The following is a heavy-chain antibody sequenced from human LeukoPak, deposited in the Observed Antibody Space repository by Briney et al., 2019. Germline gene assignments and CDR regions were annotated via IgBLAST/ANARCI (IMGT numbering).Heavy chain of an antibody. Sequence: SETLPLTCTVSGGSISSYYWSWIRQPAGKGLEWIGRIYTSGSTNYNPSLKSRVTMSVDTSKNQFSLKLSSVTAADTAVYYCASYGDSYEDAFDIWGQGTMVTVSS. J-gene: IGHJ3*02. CDR2: IYTSGST. V-gene: IGHV4-4*07. D-gene: IGHD4-17*01. CDR3: ASYGDSYEDAFDI. CDR1: GGSISSYY.